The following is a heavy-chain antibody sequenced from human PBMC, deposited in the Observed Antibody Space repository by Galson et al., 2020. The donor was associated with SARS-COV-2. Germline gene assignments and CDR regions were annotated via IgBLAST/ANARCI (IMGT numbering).Heavy chain of an antibody. CDR1: GVSVSSFF. Sequence: SETLSLTCTVSGVSVSSFFWTWIRQPAGKGLEWIGRVSITGNTHSNPSLESRVTMSIDTSKNQFSLKLRSVTAADTAVYYCARIFGVGPTTRYFDLWGRGTLITVSS. CDR2: VSITGNT. J-gene: IGHJ2*01. CDR3: ARIFGVGPTTRYFDL. V-gene: IGHV4-4*07. D-gene: IGHD1-26*01.